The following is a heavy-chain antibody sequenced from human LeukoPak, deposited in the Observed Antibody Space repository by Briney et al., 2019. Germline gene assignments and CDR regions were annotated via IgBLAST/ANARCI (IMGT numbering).Heavy chain of an antibody. Sequence: ASVKVSCKASGYTFTSYGISWVRQAPGQGLEWMGWISAYNGNTNYAQKLQGRVTMTTDTSTSTAYVELRSLRSDDTAVYYCAILLWFGELMGERAFDIWGQGTMVTVSS. CDR1: GYTFTSYG. CDR3: AILLWFGELMGERAFDI. CDR2: ISAYNGNT. V-gene: IGHV1-18*01. D-gene: IGHD3-10*01. J-gene: IGHJ3*02.